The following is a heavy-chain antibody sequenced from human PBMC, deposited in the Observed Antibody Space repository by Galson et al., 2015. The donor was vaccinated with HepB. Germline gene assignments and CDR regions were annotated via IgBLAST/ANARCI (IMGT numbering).Heavy chain of an antibody. Sequence: SLRLSCAVSGLSFSSHWMSWVRQAPGRGPEWLAAMNQDGSEMYFVDSVKGRFTISRDNTQSSLYLQMNNLRDEDTAVYYCARSDEGRNMVLTTGGVRRWGQGTLVTVSS. V-gene: IGHV3-7*01. J-gene: IGHJ4*02. CDR1: GLSFSSHW. CDR3: ARSDEGRNMVLTTGGVRR. D-gene: IGHD4/OR15-4a*01. CDR2: MNQDGSEM.